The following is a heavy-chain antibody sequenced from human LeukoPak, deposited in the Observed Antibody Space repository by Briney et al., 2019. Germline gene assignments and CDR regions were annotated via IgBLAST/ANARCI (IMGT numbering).Heavy chain of an antibody. CDR2: VNHSGST. Sequence: PSETLSLTCAVYGGSFSGYYWSWIRQPPGKGLEWIGEVNHSGSTNYNPSLKSRVTISVDTSKNQFSLKLSSVTAADTAVYYCARELRAFDYWGQGTLVTVSS. V-gene: IGHV4-34*01. J-gene: IGHJ4*02. D-gene: IGHD1-26*01. CDR3: ARELRAFDY. CDR1: GGSFSGYY.